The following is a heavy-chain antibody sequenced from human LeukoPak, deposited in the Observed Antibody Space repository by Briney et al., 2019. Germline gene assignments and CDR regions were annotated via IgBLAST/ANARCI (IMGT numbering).Heavy chain of an antibody. Sequence: PGGSLRLSCATSGFSFSSYAMSWVRQAPGKGLEWVSAIAGSSVAAGRSSTYYADSVKGRFTISRDNSKNTLYLQMNSLRAEDTAVYYCARAPLTSPRDLWFGVMGYFDYWGQGTLVTVSS. J-gene: IGHJ4*02. CDR2: IAGSSVAAGRSST. CDR3: ARAPLTSPRDLWFGVMGYFDY. V-gene: IGHV3-23*01. CDR1: GFSFSSYA. D-gene: IGHD3-10*01.